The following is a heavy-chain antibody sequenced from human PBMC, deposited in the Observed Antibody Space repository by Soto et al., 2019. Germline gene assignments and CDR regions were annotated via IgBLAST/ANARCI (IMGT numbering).Heavy chain of an antibody. D-gene: IGHD6-13*01. Sequence: GGSLILSCAASGFTFSSYAIHWVRQAPGKGLEWVALISYDGSNKYYADSVKGRFTISRDNSKNTLYLQMNSLRAEDTAVYYCARGYSSSSAAFDYWGQGTLVTVSS. V-gene: IGHV3-30-3*01. CDR2: ISYDGSNK. CDR3: ARGYSSSSAAFDY. CDR1: GFTFSSYA. J-gene: IGHJ4*02.